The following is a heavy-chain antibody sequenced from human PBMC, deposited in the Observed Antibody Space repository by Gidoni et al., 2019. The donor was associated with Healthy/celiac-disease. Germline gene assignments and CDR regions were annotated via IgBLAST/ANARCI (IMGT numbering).Heavy chain of an antibody. J-gene: IGHJ3*02. CDR1: GFTFSSYS. CDR3: ARSGYSGYGTYDAFDI. V-gene: IGHV3-21*01. Sequence: EVQLVESGGGLVKPGGSLRLSCAASGFTFSSYSMNWVRQAPGKGLEWVSSISSSSSDIYYADSVKGRFTISRDNAKNSLYLQMNSLRAEDTAVYYCARSGYSGYGTYDAFDIWGQGTMVTVSS. CDR2: ISSSSSDI. D-gene: IGHD5-12*01.